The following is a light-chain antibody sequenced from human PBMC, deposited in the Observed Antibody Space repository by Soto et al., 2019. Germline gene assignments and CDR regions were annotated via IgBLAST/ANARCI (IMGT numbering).Light chain of an antibody. V-gene: IGLV2-11*01. CDR2: DVT. J-gene: IGLJ1*01. Sequence: QSVLTQPHSVSGSPGQSVTISCTGTGSDVGRYDYVSWYQQHPGKAPKLIIYDVTERPAGVPDRFSGSKSGNTASLTISGLQAEGEADYSCCSFAGSFSYVFGGGTKVTVL. CDR3: CSFAGSFSYV. CDR1: GSDVGRYDY.